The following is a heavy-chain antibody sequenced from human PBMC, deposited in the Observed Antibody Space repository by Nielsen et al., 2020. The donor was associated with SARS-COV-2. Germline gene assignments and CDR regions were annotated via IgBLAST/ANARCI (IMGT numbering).Heavy chain of an antibody. CDR1: GFTFSSYG. D-gene: IGHD3-3*01. Sequence: GGSLRLSCVGSGFTFSSYGMTWFRQAPGKGLEWVANIKHDGSEKYYVDSVKGRFTISRDNAKNSMSLQMNSLTAGDTAVYYCARVAIGSGYDYWGQGSLVTVCS. J-gene: IGHJ4*02. CDR2: IKHDGSEK. V-gene: IGHV3-7*01. CDR3: ARVAIGSGYDY.